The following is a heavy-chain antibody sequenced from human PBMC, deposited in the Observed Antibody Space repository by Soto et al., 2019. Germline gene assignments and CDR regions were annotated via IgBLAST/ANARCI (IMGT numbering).Heavy chain of an antibody. D-gene: IGHD3-22*01. Sequence: PGGSLRLSCVASGFTFSSSEMNWFRLAPGKGLEWVSYISGSGSSVYHADSVKGRFTISRDNSKNTLYLQMNSLRAEDTAVYYCAKAIEVGPPRADAFDIWGQGTMVTVSS. CDR1: GFTFSSSE. J-gene: IGHJ3*02. CDR3: AKAIEVGPPRADAFDI. V-gene: IGHV3-23*01. CDR2: ISGSGSSV.